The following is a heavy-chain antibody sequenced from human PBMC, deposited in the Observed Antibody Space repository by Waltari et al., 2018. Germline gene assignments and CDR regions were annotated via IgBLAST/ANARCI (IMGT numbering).Heavy chain of an antibody. D-gene: IGHD4-17*01. Sequence: QVQLVQSGAEVKKPGSSVKVSCKASGGTFSSYAISWVRQAPGQGLEWMGGIIPIFGTANYAQKCQGRVTRTRDTSISTAYMELSRLRSDDTAVYYCARGGYGDYVGYWGQGTLVTVSS. V-gene: IGHV1-69*06. CDR2: IIPIFGTA. CDR3: ARGGYGDYVGY. J-gene: IGHJ4*02. CDR1: GGTFSSYA.